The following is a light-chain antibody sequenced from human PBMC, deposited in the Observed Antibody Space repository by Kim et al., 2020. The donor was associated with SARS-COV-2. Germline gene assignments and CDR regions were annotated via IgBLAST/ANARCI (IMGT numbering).Light chain of an antibody. V-gene: IGKV1-12*01. CDR2: EAS. CDR3: QQSDSFPFS. CDR1: QSISSW. Sequence: SASVGDRVTITWRASQSISSWVVWYQQKPGIAPKLLIYEASYLQSGVPSRFSGSGSGTDFALTISNLQPEDFATYYCQQSDSFPFSFGPGTKLEI. J-gene: IGKJ2*03.